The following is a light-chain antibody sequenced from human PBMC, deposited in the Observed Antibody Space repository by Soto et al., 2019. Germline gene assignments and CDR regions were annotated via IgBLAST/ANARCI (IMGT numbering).Light chain of an antibody. Sequence: EIVMTQSASTLSVSAGERATLSWGASQSVSSKLAWYQQKPGQAPRLLIYGASTRATGIPARFSGSGYGTEFNLSISSLQSEDFALYYCQQYDKWPQTFGQGTKVDIK. CDR3: QQYDKWPQT. J-gene: IGKJ1*01. CDR2: GAS. V-gene: IGKV3-15*01. CDR1: QSVSSK.